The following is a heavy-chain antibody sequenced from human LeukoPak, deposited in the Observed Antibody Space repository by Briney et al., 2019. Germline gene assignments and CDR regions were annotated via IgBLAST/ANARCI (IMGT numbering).Heavy chain of an antibody. CDR2: ISSSSSYI. D-gene: IGHD3-16*01. V-gene: IGHV3-21*01. CDR3: ATNWAYYYYYMDV. Sequence: PGGSLRLSCAASGLTFSSYSMNWVRQAPGKGLEWVSSISSSSSYIYYADSVKGRFTISRDNAKNSLYLQMNSLRAEDTAVYYCATNWAYYYYYMDVWGKGTTVTVSS. CDR1: GLTFSSYS. J-gene: IGHJ6*03.